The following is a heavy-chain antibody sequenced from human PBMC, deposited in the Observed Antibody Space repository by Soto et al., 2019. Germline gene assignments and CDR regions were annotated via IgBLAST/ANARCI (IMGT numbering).Heavy chain of an antibody. J-gene: IGHJ4*02. V-gene: IGHV4-59*12. Sequence: SETLSLTCTVSGDSINSYYWSWIRQPPGKELEWIGYVSHIWGSAYNPSLQSRVAISLDTSKSYFSLELTSVTAADTAVYYCARVYSGSYSDSWGQGTLVTVSS. CDR3: ARVYSGSYSDS. CDR1: GDSINSYY. D-gene: IGHD1-26*01. CDR2: VSHIWGS.